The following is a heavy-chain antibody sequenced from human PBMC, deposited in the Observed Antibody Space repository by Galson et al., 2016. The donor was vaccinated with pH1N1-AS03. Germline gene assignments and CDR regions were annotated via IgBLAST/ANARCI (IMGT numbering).Heavy chain of an antibody. V-gene: IGHV1-18*04. Sequence: QSGAEVKKPGASVKVSCKASGYTFTSYGISWVRQAPGQGLEWMGWVSGHDGETNYAEKMEGRVTMTADTSTGTAYMELRSLRSDDTAVYCCARDWEPHMRMDCFDPWGQGTLVTVSS. CDR3: ARDWEPHMRMDCFDP. CDR2: VSGHDGET. D-gene: IGHD1-26*01. J-gene: IGHJ5*02. CDR1: GYTFTSYG.